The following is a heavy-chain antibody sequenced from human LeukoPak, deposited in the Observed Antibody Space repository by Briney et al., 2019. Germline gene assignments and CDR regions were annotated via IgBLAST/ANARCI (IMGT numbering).Heavy chain of an antibody. CDR3: ATYRQVLLPFAS. J-gene: IGHJ5*02. CDR1: GFTFSTFA. D-gene: IGHD2-8*02. V-gene: IGHV3-23*01. CDR2: IFPSGGEI. Sequence: PGVSLRLSCAASGFTFSTFAMIWARQPPGKGLEGVSSIFPSGGEIHYADSVRGRFTISRDNSKSTLSLQMNSLRAEDTATYYCATYRQVLLPFASWGQGTLVTVSS.